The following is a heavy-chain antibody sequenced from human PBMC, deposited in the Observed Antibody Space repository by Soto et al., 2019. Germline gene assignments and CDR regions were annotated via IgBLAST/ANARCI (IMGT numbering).Heavy chain of an antibody. CDR2: INPNSGST. J-gene: IGHJ6*01. Sequence: QVQLVQSGADVKKPGASVKVSCEASGYTFNGFFLQWVRQAPGQGLEWMGWINPNSGSTKYAQKFQGRVTMTRATSISTAYMELSSLTSDDTAVYYCARYCATPSCYAPGGMDVWGQGTRVTVSS. CDR1: GYTFNGFF. V-gene: IGHV1-2*02. CDR3: ARYCATPSCYAPGGMDV. D-gene: IGHD2-2*01.